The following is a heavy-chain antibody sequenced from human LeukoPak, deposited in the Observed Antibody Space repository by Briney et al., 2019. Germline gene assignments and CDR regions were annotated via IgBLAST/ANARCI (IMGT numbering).Heavy chain of an antibody. CDR2: ISGSSSYI. J-gene: IGHJ4*02. V-gene: IGHV3-21*04. CDR1: GFTFSSYS. D-gene: IGHD1-26*01. Sequence: PGGSLRLSCAASGFTFSSYSMNWVRQAPGKGLEWVSSISGSSSYINYADSVKGRFTISRDNSKNTLYLQMNSLRAEDTAVYYCARDGGSYAYWGQGTLVTVSS. CDR3: ARDGGSYAY.